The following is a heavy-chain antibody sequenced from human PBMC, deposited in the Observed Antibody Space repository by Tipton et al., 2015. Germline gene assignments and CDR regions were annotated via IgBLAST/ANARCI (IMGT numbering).Heavy chain of an antibody. V-gene: IGHV3-9*02. D-gene: IGHD3-22*01. CDR1: GFNSPDHA. CDR2: IFWTSGIV. J-gene: IGHJ4*02. CDR3: ATYRPDSSGNYYFDH. Sequence: SLRLSCTVSGFNSPDHAMHWVRQPPGKGLEWVSGIFWTSGIVDYADSVKGRFTVSRDNAKNSLYLQMNSLRAEDTAIYYCATYRPDSSGNYYFDHWGQGSLVTVSS.